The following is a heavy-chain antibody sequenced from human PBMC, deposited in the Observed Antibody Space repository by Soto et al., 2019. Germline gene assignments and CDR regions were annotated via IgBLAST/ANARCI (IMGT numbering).Heavy chain of an antibody. D-gene: IGHD3-9*01. J-gene: IGHJ6*02. CDR2: IYYSGST. CDR1: GGSISSYY. CDR3: ARLRYDIFTGYYYDYYYGMDV. Sequence: SETLSLTCTVSGGSISSYYWSWIRQPPGKGLEWIGYIYYSGSTNYNPSLKSRVTISVDTSKNQFSLKLSSVTAADTAVYYCARLRYDIFTGYYYDYYYGMDVWAQGTTVNVSS. V-gene: IGHV4-59*08.